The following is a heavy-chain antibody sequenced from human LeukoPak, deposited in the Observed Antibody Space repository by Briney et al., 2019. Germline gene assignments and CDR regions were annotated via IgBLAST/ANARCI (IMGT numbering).Heavy chain of an antibody. CDR2: ISGGGGST. CDR1: GFTFTSYS. D-gene: IGHD3-10*01. CDR3: AKCPRLLWFGVYGMDV. J-gene: IGHJ6*02. V-gene: IGHV3-23*01. Sequence: PGGSLRLSCAASGFTFTSYSMNRVRQAPGKGLEWVSTISGGGGSTYYADSVKGRFTISRDNSKNTLYLQVNSLRAEDTAVYYCAKCPRLLWFGVYGMDVWGQGTTVTVSS.